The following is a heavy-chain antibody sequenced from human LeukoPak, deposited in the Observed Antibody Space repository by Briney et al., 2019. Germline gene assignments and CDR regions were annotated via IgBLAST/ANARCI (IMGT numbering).Heavy chain of an antibody. D-gene: IGHD3-3*01. CDR3: AKDRFRPTIFGVGNWFDP. Sequence: GSLRLSCAASGFPFSSYAMSWVRQAPGKGLEWVSAISGSGGSTYYADSVKGRFTISRDNSKNTLYLQMNSLRAEDTAVYYCAKDRFRPTIFGVGNWFDPWGQGTLVTVSS. J-gene: IGHJ5*02. CDR2: ISGSGGST. CDR1: GFPFSSYA. V-gene: IGHV3-23*01.